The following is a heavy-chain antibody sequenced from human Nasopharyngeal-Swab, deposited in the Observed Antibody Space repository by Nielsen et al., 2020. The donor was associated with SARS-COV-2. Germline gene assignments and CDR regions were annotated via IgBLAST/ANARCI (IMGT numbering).Heavy chain of an antibody. Sequence: GGSLRLFCAASGFIFDDYAMNWVRHAPGKGLEWVSGITWNGGSIGYAESVKGRFTIPRDSAKNSLYLQMNSLRAEDTALYYCARDKSSTVTTFDYWGQGTLVTVSS. CDR1: GFIFDDYA. CDR2: ITWNGGSI. J-gene: IGHJ4*02. D-gene: IGHD4-17*01. CDR3: ARDKSSTVTTFDY. V-gene: IGHV3-20*04.